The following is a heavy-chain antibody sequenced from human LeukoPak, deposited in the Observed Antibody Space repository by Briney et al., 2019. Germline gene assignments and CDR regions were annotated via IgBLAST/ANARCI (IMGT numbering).Heavy chain of an antibody. Sequence: GGSLRLSCAASGFTFSSYWMSWVRQAPGKGLEWVANIKQDGSEKYYVDSVKGRFTISRDNAKNSPYLQMNSLRAEDTAVYYCARDHPNEDFDYWGQGTLVTVSS. CDR1: GFTFSSYW. CDR3: ARDHPNEDFDY. V-gene: IGHV3-7*04. CDR2: IKQDGSEK. J-gene: IGHJ4*02.